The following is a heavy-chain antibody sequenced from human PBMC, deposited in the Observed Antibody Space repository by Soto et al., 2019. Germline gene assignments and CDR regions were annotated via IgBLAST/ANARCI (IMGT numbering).Heavy chain of an antibody. CDR2: ISAYNGNT. CDR3: ARTTYCSGGSCYSAFDI. J-gene: IGHJ3*02. CDR1: GYTFTSYG. Sequence: ASVNVSCKASGYTFTSYGISWVRQAPGQGLEWMGWISAYNGNTNYAQKLQGRVTMTTDTSTSTAYMELRSLRSDDTAVYYCARTTYCSGGSCYSAFDIWGQGTMVT. D-gene: IGHD2-15*01. V-gene: IGHV1-18*01.